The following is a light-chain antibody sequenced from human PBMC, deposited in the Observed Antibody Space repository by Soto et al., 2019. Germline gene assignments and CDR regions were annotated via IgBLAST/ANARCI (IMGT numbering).Light chain of an antibody. Sequence: EVVLTQSPGTLALSPGERATLPCRASQTVSSGHLAWYQQKPGQAPRLLIYGASDRATDIPDRFSGSGSGTDFTLTISRLEPEDFAVYYCQHFGSSPPKYTFGQGTKLEIK. J-gene: IGKJ2*01. CDR2: GAS. CDR1: QTVSSGH. V-gene: IGKV3-20*01. CDR3: QHFGSSPPKYT.